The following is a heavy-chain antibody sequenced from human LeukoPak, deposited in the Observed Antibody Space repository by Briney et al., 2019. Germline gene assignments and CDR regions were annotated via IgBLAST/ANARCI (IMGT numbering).Heavy chain of an antibody. CDR3: ARRAMMVVVDHLLDAFDI. Sequence: SETLSLTCTVSGGSISSYYWSWIRQPLGKGLEWIGYIYYSGSTNYNPSLKSRVTISVDTSKNQFSLKLSSVTAADTAVYYCARRAMMVVVDHLLDAFDIWGQGTMVTVSS. CDR2: IYYSGST. V-gene: IGHV4-59*01. CDR1: GGSISSYY. J-gene: IGHJ3*02. D-gene: IGHD3-22*01.